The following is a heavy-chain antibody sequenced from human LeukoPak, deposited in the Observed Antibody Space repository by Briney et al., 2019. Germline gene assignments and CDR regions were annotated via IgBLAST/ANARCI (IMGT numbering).Heavy chain of an antibody. V-gene: IGHV3-30-3*01. CDR3: ASLYDYGGNSDFDY. CDR1: GFTFSSYA. D-gene: IGHD4-23*01. CDR2: ISYDGSNK. J-gene: IGHJ4*02. Sequence: GGSLRLSCAAYGFTFSSYAMHWVRQAPGKGLEWVAVISYDGSNKYYADSVKGRFTISRDNSKNTLYLQMNSLRADDTAVYYCASLYDYGGNSDFDYWGQGTLVAVAS.